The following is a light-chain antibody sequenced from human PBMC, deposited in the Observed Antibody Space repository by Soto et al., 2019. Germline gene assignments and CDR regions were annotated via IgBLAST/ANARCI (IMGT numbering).Light chain of an antibody. Sequence: QSVLTQPPSVSGAPGQRVTISCSVTSSSIGAGYEVHWYQQLPGTAPKVLIYTDNQRPSGVPDRFSGSKSGTSASLAINGLQSGDEADYYCGAWDESLNGYVFGTGTKVTV. V-gene: IGLV1-44*01. CDR1: SSSIGAGYE. CDR2: TDN. CDR3: GAWDESLNGYV. J-gene: IGLJ1*01.